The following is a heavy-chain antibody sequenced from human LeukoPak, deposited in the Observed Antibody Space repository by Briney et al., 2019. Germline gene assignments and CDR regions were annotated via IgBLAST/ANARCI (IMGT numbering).Heavy chain of an antibody. D-gene: IGHD5-18*01. Sequence: SETLSLTCAVYGGSFSDYYWSWIRQPPGKGPEWIGEIHHSGRTNYNASLKSRVTISVDTSKNQFSLRLSSVTAADTAVYYCAPRGDIEHSYGYGKWFDPWGQGTRVTVSS. CDR2: IHHSGRT. V-gene: IGHV4-34*01. CDR3: APRGDIEHSYGYGKWFDP. CDR1: GGSFSDYY. J-gene: IGHJ5*02.